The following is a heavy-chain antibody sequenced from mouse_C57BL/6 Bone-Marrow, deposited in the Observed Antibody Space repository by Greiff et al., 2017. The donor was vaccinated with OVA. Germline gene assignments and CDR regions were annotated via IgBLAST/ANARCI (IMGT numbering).Heavy chain of an antibody. CDR2: IHPNSGST. D-gene: IGHD1-1*01. Sequence: LQQPGAELVKPGASVKLSCKASGYTFTSYWMHWVKQRPGQGLEWIGMIHPNSGSTNYNEKFKSKATLTVDKSSSTAYMQLSSLTSEDSAVYYCARRLYYGSSYFDYWGQGTTLTDSS. CDR3: ARRLYYGSSYFDY. V-gene: IGHV1-64*01. CDR1: GYTFTSYW. J-gene: IGHJ2*01.